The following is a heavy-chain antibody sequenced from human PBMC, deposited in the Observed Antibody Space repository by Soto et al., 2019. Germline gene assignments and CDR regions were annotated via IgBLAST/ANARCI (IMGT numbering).Heavy chain of an antibody. J-gene: IGHJ4*02. D-gene: IGHD6-13*01. CDR2: ITDTGGDA. CDR3: AKDTSSSWYYFDY. V-gene: IGHV3-23*01. Sequence: GGSLRLSCVASGLTFGSRAMSWVRQSPGEGLEWVSTITDTGGDAKYADSVRGRFAISRDNSKNTLYLQMNSLRAEDTAVYYCAKDTSSSWYYFDYWGQGTLVTVSS. CDR1: GLTFGSRA.